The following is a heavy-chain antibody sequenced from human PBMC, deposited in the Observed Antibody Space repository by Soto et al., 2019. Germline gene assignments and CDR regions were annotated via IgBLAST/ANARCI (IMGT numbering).Heavy chain of an antibody. Sequence: GGSLRLSCVASGITFYSFSVNLVRQAPGKGLEWVSSISNSGTKKNYADSVKGRFTISRDTANNSVFLQMNNLRGEDTAVYYCARDEGYGMDVWGQGTTVTVS. CDR3: ARDEGYGMDV. CDR2: ISNSGTKK. J-gene: IGHJ6*02. V-gene: IGHV3-21*01. CDR1: GITFYSFS.